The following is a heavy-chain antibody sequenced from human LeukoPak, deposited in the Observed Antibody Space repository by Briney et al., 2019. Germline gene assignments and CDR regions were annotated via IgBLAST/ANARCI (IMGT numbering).Heavy chain of an antibody. CDR2: IYHSGST. CDR1: GGSISSSNW. CDR3: ARVFVGNYYGSGSYLDY. V-gene: IGHV4-4*02. J-gene: IGHJ4*02. D-gene: IGHD3-10*01. Sequence: PSETLSLTCAVSGGSISSSNWWSWVRQPPGKGLEWIGEIYHSGSTNYNPSLKSRVTISVDKSKNQFSLKLNSVTAADTAVYYCARVFVGNYYGSGSYLDYWGQGTLVTVSS.